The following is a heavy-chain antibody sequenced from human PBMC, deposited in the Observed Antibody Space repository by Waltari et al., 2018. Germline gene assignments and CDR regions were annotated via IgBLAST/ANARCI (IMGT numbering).Heavy chain of an antibody. CDR3: ARWNDRGRYFGD. CDR2: IRHTGVT. D-gene: IGHD1-1*01. Sequence: QVQLQESGPGLGKPPEPLSLTCSVSGDSINNSFWNWIRQPPGKGLEWIGYIRHTGVTKWNPPLEGRVTMSVDTSKSQSSLRLTSVTAADTAVYYCARWNDRGRYFGDWGQGTPVTVSS. V-gene: IGHV4-59*08. J-gene: IGHJ4*02. CDR1: GDSINNSF.